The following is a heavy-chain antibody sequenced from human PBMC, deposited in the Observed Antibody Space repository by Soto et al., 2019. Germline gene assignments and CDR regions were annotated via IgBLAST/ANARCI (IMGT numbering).Heavy chain of an antibody. J-gene: IGHJ5*02. CDR3: AKGRSSAGTWFDH. CDR1: GCTVNRNA. CDR2: IIPIFGTA. Sequence: QVQLVQSGAEVKKPGSSVKVSCKASGCTVNRNAVNWVRQAPGQGLEWMGGIIPIFGTANYAQKFQGRVTITAAESTSTAYMELSSLRSEDTAIYYCAKGRSSAGTWFDHWGQGTLVTVSS. D-gene: IGHD3-3*01. V-gene: IGHV1-69*12.